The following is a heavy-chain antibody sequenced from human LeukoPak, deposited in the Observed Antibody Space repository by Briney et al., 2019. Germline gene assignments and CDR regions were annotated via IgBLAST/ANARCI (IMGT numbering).Heavy chain of an antibody. CDR3: ARGKRKSSSWLYNWLDP. V-gene: IGHV3-11*01. CDR2: IGTSESTI. J-gene: IGHJ5*02. Sequence: PGGSLRLSCAASGFTFSDHYMHWIRQPPGRGLEWTSYIGTSESTIYFADSVKGRFTISRDNAKNSLYLQMNSLRAEDTAVYYCARGKRKSSSWLYNWLDPWGQGTLVTVSS. CDR1: GFTFSDHY. D-gene: IGHD6-13*01.